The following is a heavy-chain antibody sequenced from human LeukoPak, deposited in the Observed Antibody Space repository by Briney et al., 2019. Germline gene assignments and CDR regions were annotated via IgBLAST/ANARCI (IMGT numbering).Heavy chain of an antibody. CDR3: ARGPPLMVRGVPREAPNYYYYYMDV. V-gene: IGHV4-59*12. CDR2: IYYSGST. CDR1: GGSISSYY. J-gene: IGHJ6*03. D-gene: IGHD3-10*01. Sequence: SETLSLTCTVSGGSISSYYWSWIRQPPGKGLEWIGYIYYSGSTTYNPSLKSRATISIDTSKNQFSLELSSVTAADTAVFYCARGPPLMVRGVPREAPNYYYYYMDVWGKGTTVTISS.